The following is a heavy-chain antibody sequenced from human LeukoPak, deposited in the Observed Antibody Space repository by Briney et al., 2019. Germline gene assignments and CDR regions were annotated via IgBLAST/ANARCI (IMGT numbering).Heavy chain of an antibody. D-gene: IGHD3-22*01. V-gene: IGHV4-61*02. CDR2: IYTSGST. CDR3: AREYGDYYDSSGYYPPYYYYYYMDV. CDR1: GGSISSGSYY. Sequence: PSETLSLTCTVSGGSISSGSYYWSWIRQPAGKGLEWIGRIYTSGSTNYNPSLKSRVTISVDTSKNQFSLKLSSVTAADTAAYYCAREYGDYYDSSGYYPPYYYYYYMDVWGKGTTVTISS. J-gene: IGHJ6*03.